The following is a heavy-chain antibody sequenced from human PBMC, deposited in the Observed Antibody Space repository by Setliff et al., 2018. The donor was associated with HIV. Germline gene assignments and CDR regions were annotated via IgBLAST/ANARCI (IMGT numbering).Heavy chain of an antibody. J-gene: IGHJ6*03. CDR2: IYWDDDK. Sequence: SGPTLVNPTQTLTLTCTFSGFSLSTSGVGVGWIRQPPGKALEWLALIYWDDDKRYSPSLESRLTTTKDTSKNQVVLTMTNMDPVDTATYYCAHSYCSSTSCYPHYYYYMDVWGKGTTVTAP. CDR3: AHSYCSSTSCYPHYYYYMDV. CDR1: GFSLSTSGVG. D-gene: IGHD2-2*01. V-gene: IGHV2-5*02.